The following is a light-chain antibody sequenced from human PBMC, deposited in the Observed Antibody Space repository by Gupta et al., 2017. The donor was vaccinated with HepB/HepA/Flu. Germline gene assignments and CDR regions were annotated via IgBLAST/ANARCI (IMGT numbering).Light chain of an antibody. CDR3: QQYNTHMIT. CDR2: KAS. J-gene: IGKJ3*01. V-gene: IGKV1-5*03. CDR1: QDLSGW. Sequence: IQMTRSPSTLFASVVDSVTITCRASQDLSGWLAWYQHKPGKAPKLLIYKASTLESGVPSRFSGSGSGTEFLLTITSLQPDDVATYYCQQYNTHMITVGHGTKVDFK.